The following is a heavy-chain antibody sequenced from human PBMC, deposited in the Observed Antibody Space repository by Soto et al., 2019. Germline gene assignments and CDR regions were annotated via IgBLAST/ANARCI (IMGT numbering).Heavy chain of an antibody. CDR3: ARVYCSGGSCYEFDY. Sequence: QTMSLTSTVTDSSNSSDYWSWIRKHPGKGLEWIGYIYYSGSTYYNPSLKSRVTISVDTSKNQFSLKLSSVTAADTAVYYCARVYCSGGSCYEFDYWGQGTLVTVSS. D-gene: IGHD2-15*01. CDR1: DSSNSSDY. CDR2: IYYSGST. J-gene: IGHJ4*02. V-gene: IGHV4-31*02.